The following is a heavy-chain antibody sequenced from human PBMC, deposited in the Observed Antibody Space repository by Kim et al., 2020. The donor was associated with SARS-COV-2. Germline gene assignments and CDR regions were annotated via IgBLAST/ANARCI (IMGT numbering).Heavy chain of an antibody. V-gene: IGHV3-23*01. D-gene: IGHD6-19*01. Sequence: AASVEGRFTNSRDNSKNSLYLQMNSLRAEDTAVYYCAKKADTSGWYRAFDYWGQGTLVTVSS. J-gene: IGHJ4*02. CDR3: AKKADTSGWYRAFDY.